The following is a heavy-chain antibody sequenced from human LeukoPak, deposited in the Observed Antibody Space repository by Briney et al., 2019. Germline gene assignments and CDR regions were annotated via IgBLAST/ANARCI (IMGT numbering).Heavy chain of an antibody. Sequence: SVKVSCKASGGTFSSYAISWVRQAPAQGPEWMGRIIPILGIANYAQKFQGRVTITADKSTSTAYMELSSLRSEDTAVYYCARGLVGGENRDYWGQGTLVTVSS. CDR1: GGTFSSYA. CDR3: ARGLVGGENRDY. CDR2: IIPILGIA. J-gene: IGHJ4*02. D-gene: IGHD1-26*01. V-gene: IGHV1-69*04.